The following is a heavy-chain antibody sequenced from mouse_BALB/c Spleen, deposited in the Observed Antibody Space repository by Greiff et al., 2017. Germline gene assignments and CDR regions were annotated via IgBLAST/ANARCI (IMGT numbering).Heavy chain of an antibody. Sequence: VQLQQPGAELVKPGASVKMSCKASGFNIKDYYMHWVKQRPEQGLEWIGWIDPENGDTEYAPKFQGKATMTADTSSNTAYLQLSSLTSEDTAVYYCNGRLYYFDYWGQGTTLTVSS. D-gene: IGHD1-2*01. CDR3: NGRLYYFDY. V-gene: IGHV14-4*02. CDR1: GFNIKDYY. CDR2: IDPENGDT. J-gene: IGHJ2*01.